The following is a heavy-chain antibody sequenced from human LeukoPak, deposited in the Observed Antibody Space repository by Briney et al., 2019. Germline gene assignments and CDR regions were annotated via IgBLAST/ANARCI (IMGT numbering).Heavy chain of an antibody. D-gene: IGHD4-17*01. CDR2: ISSSGSTI. J-gene: IGHJ3*02. CDR3: ATLMTTVTKAFDI. Sequence: GGSLRLSCAASGFTFSDYYMSWIRQAPGKGLEWVSYISSSGSTIYYADSVKGRFTISRDNAKNSLYLQMNSLRAEDTAVYYCATLMTTVTKAFDIWGQGTMVTVSS. V-gene: IGHV3-11*04. CDR1: GFTFSDYY.